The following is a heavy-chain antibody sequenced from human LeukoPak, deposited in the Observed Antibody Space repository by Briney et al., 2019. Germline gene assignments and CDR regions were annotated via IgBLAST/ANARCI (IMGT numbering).Heavy chain of an antibody. CDR2: ISGSGGST. V-gene: IGHV3-23*01. D-gene: IGHD3-16*02. Sequence: GGSLRLSCAASGFTFSSYAMSWVRQSPGKGLEWVSAISGSGGSTYYADSVKGRFTISRDNSKNTLYLQMNSLRAEDTAVYYCAKEGYDYVWGSYHYWGQGTLVTVSS. CDR1: GFTFSSYA. CDR3: AKEGYDYVWGSYHY. J-gene: IGHJ4*02.